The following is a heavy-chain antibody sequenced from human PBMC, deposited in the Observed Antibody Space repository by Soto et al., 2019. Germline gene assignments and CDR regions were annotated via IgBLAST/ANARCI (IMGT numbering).Heavy chain of an antibody. CDR2: IIPILGIA. V-gene: IGHV1-69*04. D-gene: IGHD2-15*01. Sequence: SVKVSCKASGGTFSSYTISWVRQAPGQGLEWMGRIIPILGIANYAQKFQGRVTITADKSTSTAYMELSSLRSEDTAVYYCAREGGYCSGGSCWNWFDPWGQGTLVTVSS. CDR3: AREGGYCSGGSCWNWFDP. CDR1: GGTFSSYT. J-gene: IGHJ5*02.